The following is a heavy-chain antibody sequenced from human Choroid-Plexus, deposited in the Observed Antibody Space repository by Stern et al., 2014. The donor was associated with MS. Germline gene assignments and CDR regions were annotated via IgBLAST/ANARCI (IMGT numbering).Heavy chain of an antibody. J-gene: IGHJ4*02. V-gene: IGHV3-30*18. CDR3: AKGGSGSYLD. Sequence: QVQLVESGGGVVQPGRSLRLSCVASGFVFRTYAAHWVRQPPGKGLERVARASFDGRDKYYTDSVKGRFTVSRDNSKNTLYLEMNSLRPEDTAVYYCAKGGSGSYLDWGQGSRVTVSS. CDR2: ASFDGRDK. CDR1: GFVFRTYA. D-gene: IGHD1-26*01.